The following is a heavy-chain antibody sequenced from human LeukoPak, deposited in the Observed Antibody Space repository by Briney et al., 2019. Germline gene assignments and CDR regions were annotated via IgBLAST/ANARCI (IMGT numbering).Heavy chain of an antibody. CDR3: AKGIVVVIYAFDI. V-gene: IGHV4-39*01. J-gene: IGHJ3*02. Sequence: SETLSLTCTVSGGSISSSSYYWGWIRQPPGKGLEWIGSTYYSGSTYYNPSLKSRVTISVDTSKNQFSLKLSSVTAADTAVYYCAKGIVVVIYAFDIWGQGTMVTVSS. D-gene: IGHD3-22*01. CDR1: GGSISSSSYY. CDR2: TYYSGST.